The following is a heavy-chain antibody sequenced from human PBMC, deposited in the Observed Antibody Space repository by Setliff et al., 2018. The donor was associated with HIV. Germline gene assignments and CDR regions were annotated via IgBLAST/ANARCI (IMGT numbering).Heavy chain of an antibody. J-gene: IGHJ6*03. V-gene: IGHV4-39*01. CDR2: IYYSGST. D-gene: IGHD5-12*01. Sequence: SETLSLTCTVSGGSISSNSYYWGWIRQPPGKGLEWIGSIYYSGSTYYNPSLKSRVTIFVDTSKNQFSLKLSSVTAADTAVYYCARQGGYSGYGFYYYYYYMDVWG. CDR1: GGSISSNSYY. CDR3: ARQGGYSGYGFYYYYYYMDV.